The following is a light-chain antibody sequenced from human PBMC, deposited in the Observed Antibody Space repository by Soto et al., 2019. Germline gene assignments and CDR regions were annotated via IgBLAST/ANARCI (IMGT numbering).Light chain of an antibody. J-gene: IGKJ4*01. V-gene: IGKV3-11*01. CDR2: DAS. Sequence: EIVLTQSPATLSWSPGDRATLSCRASQSVGSYLGWYQQRPGQAPSLLIYDASNRATGIPARFSGSGSGTDFTLNISSLEHADFAVDYCQQRSDWPSTFGGGTKVEIK. CDR3: QQRSDWPST. CDR1: QSVGSY.